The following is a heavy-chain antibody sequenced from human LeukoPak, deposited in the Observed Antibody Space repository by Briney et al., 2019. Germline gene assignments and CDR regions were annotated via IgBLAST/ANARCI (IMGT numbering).Heavy chain of an antibody. CDR2: INSDGSST. D-gene: IGHD5-18*01. CDR3: ARGGGGYSYGSFDY. Sequence: GGPLRLSCAASGFTFSSCWMHWVRQAPGKGLVWVSRINSDGSSTSYADSVKGRFTISRDNAKNTLYLQMNSLRAEDTAVYYCARGGGGYSYGSFDYWGQGTLVTVSS. J-gene: IGHJ4*02. V-gene: IGHV3-74*01. CDR1: GFTFSSCW.